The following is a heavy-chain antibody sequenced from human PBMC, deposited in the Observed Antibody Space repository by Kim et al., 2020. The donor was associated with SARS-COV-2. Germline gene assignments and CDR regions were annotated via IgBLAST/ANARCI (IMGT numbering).Heavy chain of an antibody. J-gene: IGHJ5*02. Sequence: SETLSLTCTVSGGSISSYYWSWMRQPPGKGLEWIGYIYYSGSTNYNPSLKSRVTISVDTSKNQFSLKLSSVTAADTAVYYCARGSPDWAAGIKGFDPWGQGTLVTVSS. D-gene: IGHD6-13*01. CDR2: IYYSGST. CDR1: GGSISSYY. CDR3: ARGSPDWAAGIKGFDP. V-gene: IGHV4-59*01.